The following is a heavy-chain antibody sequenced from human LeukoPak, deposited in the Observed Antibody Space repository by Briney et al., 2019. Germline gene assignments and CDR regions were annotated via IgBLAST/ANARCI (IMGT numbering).Heavy chain of an antibody. CDR3: AGTVRSGYVFSVVDD. V-gene: IGHV4-59*01. CDR1: GGSISNYY. J-gene: IGHJ6*04. D-gene: IGHD5-12*01. CDR2: IYYSGST. Sequence: SETLSLTCTVSGGSISNYYWSWIRQPPGKGLEWVGYIYYSGSTNYNPSLKSLVTISVDTSNYQFSLMLSSVTAADTAVYCCAGTVRSGYVFSVVDDWGKGTTVTISS.